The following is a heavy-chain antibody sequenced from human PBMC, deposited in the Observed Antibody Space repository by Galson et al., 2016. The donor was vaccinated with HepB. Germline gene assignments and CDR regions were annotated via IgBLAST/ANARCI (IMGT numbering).Heavy chain of an antibody. V-gene: IGHV1-18*01. CDR2: IAPDNGNT. D-gene: IGHD2-2*01. Sequence: SVKVSCTASGYTFTCYAITWVRQAPGQGLEWMACIAPDNGNTVYAQWFQGRVTMTTHTSTTTAYMEATSLRFDDTAVYYCARGLDHCVTPNCFRISWGQGTLVTVSS. CDR1: GYTFTCYA. J-gene: IGHJ5*02. CDR3: ARGLDHCVTPNCFRIS.